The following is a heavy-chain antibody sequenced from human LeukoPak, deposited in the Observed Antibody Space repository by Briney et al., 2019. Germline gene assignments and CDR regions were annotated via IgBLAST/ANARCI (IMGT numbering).Heavy chain of an antibody. Sequence: ASVKVSCKASGGTFISYAISWVRQAPGQGLEWMGRIIPIFGTASYAQKFQGRVTITTDESTSTAYMELSSLRSEDTAVYYCARALAYDSSAHGYWGQGTLVTVSS. J-gene: IGHJ4*02. CDR3: ARALAYDSSAHGY. D-gene: IGHD3-22*01. CDR1: GGTFISYA. CDR2: IIPIFGTA. V-gene: IGHV1-69*05.